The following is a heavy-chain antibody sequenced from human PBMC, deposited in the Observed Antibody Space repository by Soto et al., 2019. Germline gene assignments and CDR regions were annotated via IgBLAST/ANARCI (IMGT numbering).Heavy chain of an antibody. V-gene: IGHV5-10-1*01. J-gene: IGHJ5*02. CDR2: IDPSDSYT. CDR1: EYRSISYW. CDR3: ARRLMGSIAAGEKYNWFDP. Sequence: PEDSVQISCTGSEYRSISYWGIWARQIHGKGLDWMGRIDPSDSYTNYSPSFQGHVTISADKSISTAYLQWSSLKASDTAMYYCARRLMGSIAAGEKYNWFDPWGQGTWVT. D-gene: IGHD6-13*01.